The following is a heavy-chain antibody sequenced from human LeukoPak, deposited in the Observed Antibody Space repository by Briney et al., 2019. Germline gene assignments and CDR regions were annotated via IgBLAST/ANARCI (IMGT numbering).Heavy chain of an antibody. CDR1: GFTFSSYW. CDR3: AREVGLRSPPFDY. Sequence: PGGSLRLSCAASGFTFSSYWMSWVRQAPGKGLEWVANIKQDGSEKYYVDSVKGRFTISRDNAKNSLYLQMNSLRAEDTAVYYCAREVGLRSPPFDYWGQGTLVTVSS. J-gene: IGHJ4*02. V-gene: IGHV3-7*01. D-gene: IGHD4-17*01. CDR2: IKQDGSEK.